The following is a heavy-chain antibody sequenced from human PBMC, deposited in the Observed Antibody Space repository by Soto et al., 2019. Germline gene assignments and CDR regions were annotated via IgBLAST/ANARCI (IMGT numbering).Heavy chain of an antibody. Sequence: QLQLQESGSGLVKPSQTLSLTCAVSGGSISSGGYSWSWIRQPPGKGLEWIGYTSHSGSTYYNPSLKSRVTISVDRSKNQFSLKLISVTAADTAVYYCAAGGGLPRYFWGQGTLVTVSS. J-gene: IGHJ4*02. CDR1: GGSISSGGYS. CDR2: TSHSGST. V-gene: IGHV4-30-2*02. D-gene: IGHD5-12*01. CDR3: AAGGGLPRYF.